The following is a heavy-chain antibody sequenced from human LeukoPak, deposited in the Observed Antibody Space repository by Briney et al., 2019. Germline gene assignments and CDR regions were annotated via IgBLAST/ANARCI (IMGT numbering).Heavy chain of an antibody. Sequence: SGTLSLTCTVSGGSISSSSYYWGCIRQPPGKGLEWIGSIFNSGSTCYNPSLRSRVTISVDTSKNQFSLKLSSVTAADTAVYYCARGGGAFCGSDCHRNFDCWGQGTLVTVSS. D-gene: IGHD2-21*02. V-gene: IGHV4-39*07. CDR2: IFNSGST. J-gene: IGHJ4*02. CDR1: GGSISSSSYY. CDR3: ARGGGAFCGSDCHRNFDC.